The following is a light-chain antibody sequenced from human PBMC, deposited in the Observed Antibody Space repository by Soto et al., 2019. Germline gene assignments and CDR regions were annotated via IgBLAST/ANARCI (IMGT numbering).Light chain of an antibody. CDR2: DAS. V-gene: IGKV3-20*01. J-gene: IGKJ4*01. CDR1: QSFSSAY. CDR3: QQFSSYPLT. Sequence: IVLTQSPGTLSLSPGETATLSCRASQSFSSAYVAWYQQKPGQAPRLLIYDASSRATGIPDRFSGGGSGTDFTLTISRLEPEDFAVYYCQQFSSYPLTFGGGTKVDI.